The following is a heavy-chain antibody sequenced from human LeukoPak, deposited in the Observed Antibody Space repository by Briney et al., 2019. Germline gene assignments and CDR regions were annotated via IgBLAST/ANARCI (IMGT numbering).Heavy chain of an antibody. V-gene: IGHV3-23*01. CDR3: TKFDNRIVGAASFNY. J-gene: IGHJ4*02. Sequence: LSGGSLRLSCAASGFTFSSYAMSWVRQAPGKGLECISGFSGSGGRTFYADSVKGRFTISRDNSKNTLYLQMNSLRGEDTAVYYCTKFDNRIVGAASFNYWGQGTLVTVSS. CDR2: FSGSGGRT. D-gene: IGHD1-26*01. CDR1: GFTFSSYA.